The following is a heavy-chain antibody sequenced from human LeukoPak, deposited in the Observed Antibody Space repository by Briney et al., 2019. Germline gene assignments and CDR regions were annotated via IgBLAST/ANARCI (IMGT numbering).Heavy chain of an antibody. CDR1: GFTFSSYW. V-gene: IGHV3-7*05. Sequence: GGSLRLSCAASGFTFSSYWMSWVRQAPGKGLEWVANIKQDGSDKYYVDSVKGRFTFSRDDAKNSVYLQMNSLRVEDTAVYYCARDGIDYWGQGTLVTVSS. CDR3: ARDGIDY. CDR2: IKQDGSDK. J-gene: IGHJ4*02.